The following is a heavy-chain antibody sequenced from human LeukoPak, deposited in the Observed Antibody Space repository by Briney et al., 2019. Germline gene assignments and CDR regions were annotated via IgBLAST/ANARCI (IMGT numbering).Heavy chain of an antibody. CDR2: ISSSSSTI. J-gene: IGHJ4*02. Sequence: GGSLRLSCAASGFTFSSYSMNWVRQAPGKGLEWVSYISSSSSTIYYADSVKGRFTISRDNAKNSLYLQMNSLRAEDTAVYYCARGGVVVVVAATVVDYWGQGTLVTVSS. CDR1: GFTFSSYS. CDR3: ARGGVVVVVAATVVDY. D-gene: IGHD2-15*01. V-gene: IGHV3-48*01.